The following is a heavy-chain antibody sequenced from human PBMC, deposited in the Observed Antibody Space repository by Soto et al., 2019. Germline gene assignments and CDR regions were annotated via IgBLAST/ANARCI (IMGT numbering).Heavy chain of an antibody. V-gene: IGHV3-48*04. CDR2: IFATSTTI. CDR3: ARDKDWAFDY. D-gene: IGHD2-21*01. Sequence: GGSLRLSCAASGFTFSSYSMVWVRQAPGKGLEWVSYIFATSTTIYYADSVKGRFTVSRDNARNSLFLLMNSLRAEDTGVYYCARDKDWAFDYWGQGILVTVSS. CDR1: GFTFSSYS. J-gene: IGHJ4*02.